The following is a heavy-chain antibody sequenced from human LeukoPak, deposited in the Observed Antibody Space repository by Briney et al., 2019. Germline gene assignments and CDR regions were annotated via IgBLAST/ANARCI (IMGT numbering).Heavy chain of an antibody. CDR1: GYTFTSYA. CDR2: INAGNGNT. Sequence: ASVKVSCKGSGYTFTSYAMHWVRQAPGQRLEWMGRINAGNGNTKYSQKFQGRVTITRDTSASTAYMELSSLRSEDTAVYYCAGHYYDKNHYFDYWGQGTLVTVSS. V-gene: IGHV1-3*01. J-gene: IGHJ4*02. CDR3: AGHYYDKNHYFDY. D-gene: IGHD3-22*01.